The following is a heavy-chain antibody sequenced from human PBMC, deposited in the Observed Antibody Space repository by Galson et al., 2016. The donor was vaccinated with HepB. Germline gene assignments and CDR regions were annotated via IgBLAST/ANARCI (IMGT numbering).Heavy chain of an antibody. D-gene: IGHD2-2*01. Sequence: TLSLTCTVSGDSIGSGSYYLSWLRQPAGKGLEWIGRIYTNGNTNYNPSLKSRVTMSVDTSKNQFSLKLSSVTAADTAIYYCANRYCDTTSCYDNWFDPWGQGTLVTVSS. CDR2: IYTNGNT. V-gene: IGHV4-61*02. CDR1: GDSIGSGSYY. CDR3: ANRYCDTTSCYDNWFDP. J-gene: IGHJ5*02.